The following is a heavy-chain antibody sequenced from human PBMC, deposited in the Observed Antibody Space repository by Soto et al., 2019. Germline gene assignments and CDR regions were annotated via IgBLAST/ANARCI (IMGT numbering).Heavy chain of an antibody. CDR2: IYYSGNA. CDR1: GGSIRSHQ. CDR3: ARRTTGWDYFDF. J-gene: IGHJ4*02. Sequence: SETLSLTCTVSGGSIRSHQWSWIRQTPGKGLECIGHIYYSGNANYNPSLKSRANISIDTSNNQFSLRLSSVTAADTAVYYCARRTTGWDYFDFWGQGALVTVS. V-gene: IGHV4-59*11.